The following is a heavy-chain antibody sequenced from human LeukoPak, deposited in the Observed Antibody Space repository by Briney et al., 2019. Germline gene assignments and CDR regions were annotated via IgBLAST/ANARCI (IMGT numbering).Heavy chain of an antibody. V-gene: IGHV4-39*07. J-gene: IGHJ5*02. Sequence: SETLSLTCTVSGGSISSGSYYWGWIRQPPGKGLEWIGSIYYSGSTYYNPSLKSRVTISVDTSKNQFSLKLSSVTAADTAVYYCASRYSYGTKPPNLGRHNWFDPWGQGTLVTVSS. CDR2: IYYSGST. CDR3: ASRYSYGTKPPNLGRHNWFDP. CDR1: GGSISSGSYY. D-gene: IGHD5-18*01.